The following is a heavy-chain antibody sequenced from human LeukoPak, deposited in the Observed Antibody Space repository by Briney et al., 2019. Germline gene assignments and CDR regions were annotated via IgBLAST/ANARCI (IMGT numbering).Heavy chain of an antibody. CDR2: IYYSGST. CDR1: CGSISSSSYY. Sequence: SETLSLTCTVSCGSISSSSYYWGWIRQPPGKGLEWIGSIYYSGSTYYNPSLKSRVTISVDTSKNQFSLKLSSVTAADTAVYYCARQSRDAFDIWGQGTMVTVSS. J-gene: IGHJ3*02. CDR3: ARQSRDAFDI. V-gene: IGHV4-39*01.